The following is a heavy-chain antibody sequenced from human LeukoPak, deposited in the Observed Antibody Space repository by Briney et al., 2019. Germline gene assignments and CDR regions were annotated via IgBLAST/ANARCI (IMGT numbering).Heavy chain of an antibody. CDR3: AREGWENWFDP. Sequence: ASVKVSCKASGYTFTSYYMHWVRQAPGQGLEWMGIINPSGGSTNYAQKFQGRVTMTRDTSISTAYMELSRLRSDDTAAYYCAREGWENWFDPWGQGTLVTVSS. J-gene: IGHJ5*02. CDR1: GYTFTSYY. D-gene: IGHD1-26*01. CDR2: INPSGGST. V-gene: IGHV1-46*01.